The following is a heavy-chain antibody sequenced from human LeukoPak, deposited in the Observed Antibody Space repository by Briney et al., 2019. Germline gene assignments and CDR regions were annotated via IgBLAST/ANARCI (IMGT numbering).Heavy chain of an antibody. J-gene: IGHJ4*02. CDR3: AREGARGIEATWFDY. V-gene: IGHV1-46*01. CDR1: GYTFTTYY. CDR2: INPSGGST. D-gene: IGHD5-12*01. Sequence: ASVKVSCKASGYTFTTYYMHWVRQAPGQGLEWMGIINPSGGSTTYAQNFQGRVTMTRDTSTSAVYMEVSSLRSEDTAVYYCAREGARGIEATWFDYWGQGTLVTVSS.